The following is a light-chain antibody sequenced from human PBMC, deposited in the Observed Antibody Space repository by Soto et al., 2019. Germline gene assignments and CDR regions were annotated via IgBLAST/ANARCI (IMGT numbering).Light chain of an antibody. CDR2: DVS. CDR3: CSYAGSSYV. J-gene: IGLJ1*01. Sequence: QSVLTQPRSVSGSPGQSVTISCTGTSSDVGCYNYVSWYQQHPGKAPKLMIYDVSKRPSGVPDRFSGSKSGNTASLTISGLQAEDEADYYCCSYAGSSYVFGTGTKLTVL. V-gene: IGLV2-11*01. CDR1: SSDVGCYNY.